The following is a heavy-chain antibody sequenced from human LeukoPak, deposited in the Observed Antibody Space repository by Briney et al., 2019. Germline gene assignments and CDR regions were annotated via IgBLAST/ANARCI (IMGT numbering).Heavy chain of an antibody. J-gene: IGHJ4*02. CDR2: ITGDSAYI. V-gene: IGHV3-21*01. CDR1: GFTFSTYA. D-gene: IGHD2-2*01. CDR3: ARYGVSSSTSYIDF. Sequence: GGSLRLSCAASGFTFSTYAMNWVRQAPGEGLKWVSCITGDSAYIYYADSVKGRFTISGDNAKNSLYLQVNSLRAEDTAVYYCARYGVSSSTSYIDFWGQGTLVTVSS.